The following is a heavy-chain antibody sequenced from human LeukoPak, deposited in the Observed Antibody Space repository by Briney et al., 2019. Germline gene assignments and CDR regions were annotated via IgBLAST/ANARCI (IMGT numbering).Heavy chain of an antibody. J-gene: IGHJ5*01. V-gene: IGHV4-4*09. CDR1: GRSISSYY. Sequence: SDTLSLTCTVSGRSISSYYWSWIRQPPGKGLEWIGYIYTSGSPNYNPSLKSRVTVAVDTSKNQFSLKLSSVTAADTAVYYCARHKGAGGWFDSWGQGTLVTVSS. CDR2: IYTSGSP. D-gene: IGHD3-16*01. CDR3: ARHKGAGGWFDS.